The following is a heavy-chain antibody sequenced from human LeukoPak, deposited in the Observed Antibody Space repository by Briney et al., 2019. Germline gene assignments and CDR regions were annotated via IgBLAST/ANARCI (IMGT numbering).Heavy chain of an antibody. D-gene: IGHD2-21*01. Sequence: GGSLRLSCAASGFSFDNYAMSWVRQAPGKGLEWVSAISGSGGSTYYADSVKGRFTISRDNSKNTLYLQMNSLRAEDTAVYYCAREGDDAFDIWGQGTMVTVSS. V-gene: IGHV3-23*01. J-gene: IGHJ3*02. CDR1: GFSFDNYA. CDR3: AREGDDAFDI. CDR2: ISGSGGST.